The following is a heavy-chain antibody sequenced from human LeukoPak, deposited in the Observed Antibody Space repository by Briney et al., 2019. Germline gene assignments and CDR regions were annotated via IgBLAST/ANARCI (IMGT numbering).Heavy chain of an antibody. V-gene: IGHV1-46*04. CDR3: ARGLSTRWQNFDY. Sequence: ASVKVSCKASGHTFTSYYMHWVRQAPGQGPEWMGIINPSGGSTNYAQKLQGRVTMTRDTSTSTVYMELSSLRSEDTAVYYCARGLSTRWQNFDYWGQGTLVTVSS. J-gene: IGHJ4*02. CDR1: GHTFTSYY. D-gene: IGHD6-13*01. CDR2: INPSGGST.